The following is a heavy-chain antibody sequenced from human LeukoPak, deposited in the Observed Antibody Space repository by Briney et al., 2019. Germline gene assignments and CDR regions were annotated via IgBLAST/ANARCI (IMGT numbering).Heavy chain of an antibody. J-gene: IGHJ6*03. Sequence: GGSLRLSCAASGFTFSSYEMNWVRQAPGKGLEWVSYISSSGSTIYYADSVKGRFTISRDNAKNSLYLQMNSLRAEDTAVYYCAGRGLWDSSGYYYYYYMDVWGKGTTVTISS. CDR2: ISSSGSTI. CDR3: AGRGLWDSSGYYYYYYMDV. D-gene: IGHD3-22*01. CDR1: GFTFSSYE. V-gene: IGHV3-48*03.